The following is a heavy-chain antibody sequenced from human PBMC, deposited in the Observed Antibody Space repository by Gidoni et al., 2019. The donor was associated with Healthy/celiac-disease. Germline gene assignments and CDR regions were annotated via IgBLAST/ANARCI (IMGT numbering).Heavy chain of an antibody. Sequence: EVQLVESGGGLVQPGGSLRLSCAAPGYTLSSYSMNWVRQAPGKGLEWVSYISSSSSTIYYADSVKGRFTISRDNAKNSLYLQMNSLRAEDTAVYYCARDLDYDNREYYFDYWGQGTLVTVSS. CDR2: ISSSSSTI. CDR3: ARDLDYDNREYYFDY. V-gene: IGHV3-48*04. J-gene: IGHJ4*02. D-gene: IGHD3-22*01. CDR1: GYTLSSYS.